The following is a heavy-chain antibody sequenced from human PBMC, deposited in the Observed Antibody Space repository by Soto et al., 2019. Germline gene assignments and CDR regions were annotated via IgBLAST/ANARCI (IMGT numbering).Heavy chain of an antibody. D-gene: IGHD3-10*01. V-gene: IGHV3-15*07. CDR2: IKSKTDGGTT. Sequence: SVSNAWMNWVHQAPGKGLEWVGRIKSKTDGGTTDYAAPVKGRFTISRDDSKNTLYLQMNSLKTEDTAVYYCTTDLGYGSGSYQFDYWGQGTLVTVSS. CDR3: TTDLGYGSGSYQFDY. J-gene: IGHJ4*02. CDR1: SVSNAW.